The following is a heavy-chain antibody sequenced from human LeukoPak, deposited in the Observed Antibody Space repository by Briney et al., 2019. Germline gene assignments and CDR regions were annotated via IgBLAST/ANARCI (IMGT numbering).Heavy chain of an antibody. D-gene: IGHD2-15*01. CDR2: INPRDGSI. V-gene: IGHV1-46*01. CDR1: GYTFTSYY. CDR3: ARAIYCSGGSCHWEFDY. J-gene: IGHJ4*02. Sequence: GASVKVSCKASGYTFTSYYMHWVRQAPGQGLEWMGIINPRDGSISYAQEFQGRVTMTRATSTSTVYMELSSLSSEDTAVYYCARAIYCSGGSCHWEFDYWGQGTLVTVSS.